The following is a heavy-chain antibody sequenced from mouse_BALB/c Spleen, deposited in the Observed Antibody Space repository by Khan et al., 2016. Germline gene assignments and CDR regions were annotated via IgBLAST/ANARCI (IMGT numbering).Heavy chain of an antibody. CDR2: IAYSGSA. CDR1: GDSITSGY. D-gene: IGHD2-3*01. Sequence: EVQLQESGPSLVKPSQTLSLTCSVTGDSITSGYWNWIRKFPGNKLEFMGYIAYSGSAYYNPSLKSRISITRDTSKNKYYLQLNSVTTEDTATYXCARDYDGYYSLGYWGQGTTLTVSS. V-gene: IGHV3-8*02. J-gene: IGHJ2*01. CDR3: ARDYDGYYSLGY.